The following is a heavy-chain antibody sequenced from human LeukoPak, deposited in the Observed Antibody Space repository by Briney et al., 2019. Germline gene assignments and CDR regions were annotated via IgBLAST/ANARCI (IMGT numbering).Heavy chain of an antibody. Sequence: SETLSLTCTVSGGSISSGAYAWSWIRRPPGKGLEWIGYIYFSGSTYFNPSLQSRVTMSMDTSKNQFSLKLNSVTAADTAVYYCARTTEDCSSTSCYQYWFDPWGQGTLVTVSS. CDR3: ARTTEDCSSTSCYQYWFDP. V-gene: IGHV4-30-4*07. CDR2: IYFSGST. D-gene: IGHD2-2*01. CDR1: GGSISSGAYA. J-gene: IGHJ5*02.